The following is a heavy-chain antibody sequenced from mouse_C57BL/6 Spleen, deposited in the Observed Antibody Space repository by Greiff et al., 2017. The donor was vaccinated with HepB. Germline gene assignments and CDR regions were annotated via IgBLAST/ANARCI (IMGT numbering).Heavy chain of an antibody. V-gene: IGHV2-5*01. CDR1: GFSLTSYG. CDR2: IWSGGST. J-gene: IGHJ1*03. D-gene: IGHD2-4*01. CDR3: AKNGGLPEF. Sequence: QVQLKQSGPGLVQPSQSLSITCTVSGFSLTSYGVHWVRQSPGKGLEWLGVIWSGGSTDYYAAFMSRLSITTANSKSHVFFKMNSLQADDAAIYYCAKNGGLPEFWGTGTTVTVSS.